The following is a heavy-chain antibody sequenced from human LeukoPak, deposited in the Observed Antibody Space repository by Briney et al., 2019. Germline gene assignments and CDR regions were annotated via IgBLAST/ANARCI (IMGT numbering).Heavy chain of an antibody. J-gene: IGHJ4*02. CDR2: ICHSGST. Sequence: SQTLSLTCAVSGGSISSGGYSWSWIRQPPGKGLEWIGYICHSGSTYYNPSLKSRVTISVDRSKNQFSLKLSPVTAADTAVYYCARGPDPIAVAALYYFDYWGQGTLVTVSS. V-gene: IGHV4-30-2*01. CDR1: GGSISSGGYS. CDR3: ARGPDPIAVAALYYFDY. D-gene: IGHD6-19*01.